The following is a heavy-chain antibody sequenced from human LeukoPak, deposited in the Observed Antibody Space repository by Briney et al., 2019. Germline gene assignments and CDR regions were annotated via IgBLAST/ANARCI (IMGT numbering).Heavy chain of an antibody. Sequence: SETLSLTCTVSGGSISSYYWSWIRQPPGKGLEWIGYIYYSGSTNYNPSLKSRVTISVDTSKNQFSLKLSSVTAADTAVYYCARGNRVLGAFDIWGQGTMVTVSS. CDR3: ARGNRVLGAFDI. CDR2: IYYSGST. V-gene: IGHV4-59*01. CDR1: GGSISSYY. D-gene: IGHD3-16*01. J-gene: IGHJ3*02.